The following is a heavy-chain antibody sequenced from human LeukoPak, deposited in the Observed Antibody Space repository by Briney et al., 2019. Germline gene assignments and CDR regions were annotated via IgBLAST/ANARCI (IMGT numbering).Heavy chain of an antibody. Sequence: SETLSLTCTVSGGSIGGYYWSWIRQPPGKGLEWIGYIYYSGSTNYNPSLKSRVTMSVDTSKNQFSLRLSSVTAADTAVYYCASPGGTFDYWGQGTLVTVSS. CDR1: GGSIGGYY. J-gene: IGHJ4*02. CDR3: ASPGGTFDY. CDR2: IYYSGST. D-gene: IGHD3-16*01. V-gene: IGHV4-59*01.